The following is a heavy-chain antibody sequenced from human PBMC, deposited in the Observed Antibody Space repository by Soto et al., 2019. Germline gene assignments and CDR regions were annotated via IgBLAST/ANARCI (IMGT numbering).Heavy chain of an antibody. D-gene: IGHD2-2*02. CDR1: GFTVSSNY. CDR3: AGGYCSSTSCYTYGMDV. Sequence: GGSLRLSCAASGFTVSSNYMSWVRQAPGKGLEWVSVIYSGGSTYYADSVKGRFTISRDNSKNTLYLQMNSLRAEDTAVYYCAGGYCSSTSCYTYGMDVWGQGTTVTVSS. V-gene: IGHV3-53*01. CDR2: IYSGGST. J-gene: IGHJ6*02.